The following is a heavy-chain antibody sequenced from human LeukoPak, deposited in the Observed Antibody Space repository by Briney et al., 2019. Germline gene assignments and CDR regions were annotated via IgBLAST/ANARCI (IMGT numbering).Heavy chain of an antibody. V-gene: IGHV1-18*01. CDR3: AREGWLQSIDY. D-gene: IGHD5-24*01. CDR2: ISAYNGNT. CDR1: GYTFTSYG. Sequence: ASVKVSCKASGYTFTSYGISWVRQAPGQGLEWMGWISAYNGNTNYAQKLQGRVTMTRDTSTSTVYMELSSLRSEDTAVYYCAREGWLQSIDYWGQGTLVTVSS. J-gene: IGHJ4*02.